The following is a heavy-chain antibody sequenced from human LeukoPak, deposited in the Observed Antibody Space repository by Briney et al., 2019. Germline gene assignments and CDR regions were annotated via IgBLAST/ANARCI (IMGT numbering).Heavy chain of an antibody. D-gene: IGHD3-10*01. CDR2: INPNSGGT. Sequence: ASVKVSCKASGYTFTGYYMHWVRQAPGQGLEWMGWINPNSGGTNYAQKFQGGVTMTRDTSISTAYMELSRLRSDDTAVYYCARGGRVLWFGELLSSLFDYWGQGTLVTVSS. CDR3: ARGGRVLWFGELLSSLFDY. J-gene: IGHJ4*02. V-gene: IGHV1-2*02. CDR1: GYTFTGYY.